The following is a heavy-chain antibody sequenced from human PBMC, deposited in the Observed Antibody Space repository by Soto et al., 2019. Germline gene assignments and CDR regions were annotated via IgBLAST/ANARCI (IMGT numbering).Heavy chain of an antibody. CDR3: ARDLGGWPDY. CDR1: GGTFSNYA. V-gene: IGHV1-69*05. D-gene: IGHD2-15*01. CDR2: IIPIFGSA. J-gene: IGHJ4*02. Sequence: ASVKVSCKASGGTFSNYAITWVRQAPGQGLEWLGRIIPIFGSANYAQKFQGRVTITRDTSASTAYMELSSLRSEDTAVYYCARDLGGWPDYWGQGT.